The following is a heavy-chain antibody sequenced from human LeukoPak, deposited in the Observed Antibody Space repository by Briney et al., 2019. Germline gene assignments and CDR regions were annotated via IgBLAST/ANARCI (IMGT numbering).Heavy chain of an antibody. J-gene: IGHJ4*02. CDR2: SYPGDSDT. D-gene: IGHD3-3*01. CDR3: ATWGTYYDFSGSFYFDY. V-gene: IGHV5-51*01. Sequence: GESLKISCKGSGYSFTSYWIGWVRQMPGKGLEWMGISYPGDSDTRYSPSFQGPVTISADKSISTAYLQWNSLKASDTAMYYCATWGTYYDFSGSFYFDYWGQGTLVTVSS. CDR1: GYSFTSYW.